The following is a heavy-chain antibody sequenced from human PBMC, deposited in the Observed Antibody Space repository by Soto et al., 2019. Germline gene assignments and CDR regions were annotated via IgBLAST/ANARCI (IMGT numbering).Heavy chain of an antibody. Sequence: NPSETLSLTCTVSGGSISSGGYYWSWIRQHPGKGLEWIGYIYYSGSTYYNPSLKSRVTISVDTSKNQFSLKLSSVTAADTAVYYCASIVSSAHGEFSDWGQGTLVTVSS. J-gene: IGHJ4*02. CDR3: ASIVSSAHGEFSD. D-gene: IGHD3-10*01. V-gene: IGHV4-31*03. CDR2: IYYSGST. CDR1: GGSISSGGYY.